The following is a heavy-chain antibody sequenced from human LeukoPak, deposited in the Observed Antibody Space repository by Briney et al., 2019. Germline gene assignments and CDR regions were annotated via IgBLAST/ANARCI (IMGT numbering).Heavy chain of an antibody. V-gene: IGHV3-11*01. D-gene: IGHD1-1*01. CDR3: ARFDFNDPYYYYGLDV. CDR2: INIGGTNT. J-gene: IGHJ6*02. Sequence: GGSLRLSCAASGFTFNDYYMSWIRQAPGKGLECLSYINIGGTNTHYADSVKGRFTISRDNAKKSLYLEMNNLRAEDTAVYYCARFDFNDPYYYYGLDVWGQGTTVIVSS. CDR1: GFTFNDYY.